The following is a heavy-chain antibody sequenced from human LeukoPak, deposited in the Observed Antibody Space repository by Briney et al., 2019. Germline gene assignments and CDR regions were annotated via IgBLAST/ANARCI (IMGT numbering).Heavy chain of an antibody. Sequence: ASVKVSCKASGYTFTGYYMHWVRQAPGQGLEWMGWINPNSGGTNYAQKFQGRVTMTRDTSISTAYMELSRLRSDDTAVYYCARMWELRRAFDIWGQGTMATVSS. CDR1: GYTFTGYY. J-gene: IGHJ3*02. V-gene: IGHV1-2*02. CDR2: INPNSGGT. CDR3: ARMWELRRAFDI. D-gene: IGHD1-26*01.